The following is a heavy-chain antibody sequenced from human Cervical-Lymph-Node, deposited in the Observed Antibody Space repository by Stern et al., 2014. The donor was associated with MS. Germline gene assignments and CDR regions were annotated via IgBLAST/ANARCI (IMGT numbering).Heavy chain of an antibody. CDR1: GYTFTSYG. J-gene: IGHJ3*02. CDR3: ARGLLGSENAFDI. D-gene: IGHD2-15*01. CDR2: ISAYNVNT. V-gene: IGHV1-18*01. Sequence: QVQLVQSGAEVKKPGASVKVSCKASGYTFTSYGISWVRQPPGQGLELVGWISAYNVNTNYAHKVQGVIAMTTDTSTSTAYMELRSLRSDDTAVYYCARGLLGSENAFDIWGQGTMVTVSS.